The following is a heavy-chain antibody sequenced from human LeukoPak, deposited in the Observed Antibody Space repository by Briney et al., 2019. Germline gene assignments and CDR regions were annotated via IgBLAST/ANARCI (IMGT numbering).Heavy chain of an antibody. D-gene: IGHD3-10*01. CDR3: ARYRAVAGSYDALDV. V-gene: IGHV3-48*03. J-gene: IGHJ3*01. CDR2: ITKDGDII. CDR1: GFTFSNYE. Sequence: GGSLRLSCLASGFTFSNYEMNWVRQAPGKGLEWLSYITKDGDIIYYADSVKGRFTISRDNARNLVRLQMNSLRVEDTAVYYCARYRAVAGSYDALDVWGQGTMVTVSS.